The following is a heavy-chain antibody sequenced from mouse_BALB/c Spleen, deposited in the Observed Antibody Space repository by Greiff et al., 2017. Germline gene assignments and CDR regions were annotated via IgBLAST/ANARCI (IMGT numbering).Heavy chain of an antibody. CDR1: GYSITSDYA. CDR2: ISYSGST. D-gene: IGHD2-10*02. J-gene: IGHJ3*01. CDR3: ARSGYGNYEAWFAY. Sequence: EVKVEESGPGLVKPSQSLSLTCTVTGYSITSDYAWNWIRQFPGNKLEWMGYISYSGSTSYNPSLKSRISITRDTSKNQFFLQLNSVTTEDTATYYCARSGYGNYEAWFAYWGQGTLVTVSA. V-gene: IGHV3-2*02.